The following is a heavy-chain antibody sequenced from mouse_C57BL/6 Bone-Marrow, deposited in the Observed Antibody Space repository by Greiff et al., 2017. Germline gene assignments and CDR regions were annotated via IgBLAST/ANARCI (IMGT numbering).Heavy chain of an antibody. CDR1: GFTFSSYT. Sequence: EVQLVESGGGLVKPGGSLKLSCAASGFTFSSYTMSWVRQTPEKRLQWVAAISGGGGNTYYPDSVKGRFTISRDNDKNILYLKMSSLRSEVTALYYCSRQVTTVLATKYFDVWGTGTTVTVSS. CDR3: SRQVTTVLATKYFDV. CDR2: ISGGGGNT. V-gene: IGHV5-9*01. J-gene: IGHJ1*03. D-gene: IGHD1-1*01.